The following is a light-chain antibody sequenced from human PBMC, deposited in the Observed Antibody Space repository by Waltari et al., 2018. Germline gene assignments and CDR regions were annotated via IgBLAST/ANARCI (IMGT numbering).Light chain of an antibody. V-gene: IGKV3-20*01. Sequence: EIVLTQSPSTLSLSPGERATLSCRASQSVGRFLAWYQQKPGQAPRLLIYHASIRATGIPDRFSGSGSGTDFSLTISGLEPEDLVVYYCQKYVNLPATFGQGTKVEIK. CDR3: QKYVNLPAT. CDR1: QSVGRF. J-gene: IGKJ1*01. CDR2: HAS.